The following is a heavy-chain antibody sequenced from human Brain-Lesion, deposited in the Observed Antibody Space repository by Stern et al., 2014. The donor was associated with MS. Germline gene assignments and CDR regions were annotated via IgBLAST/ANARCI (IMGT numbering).Heavy chain of an antibody. V-gene: IGHV1-24*01. CDR3: ATLSPGAGGNYYRHFDY. J-gene: IGHJ4*02. CDR2: FDPEDGET. D-gene: IGHD1-26*01. Sequence: VQLLESGAEVKKPGASVKVSCKVSGYTLTELSMHWVRQAPRKGLEWMGGFDPEDGETIYAQKFQDRVTMTEDTSTDTAYMELSSLRSEDTAVYYCATLSPGAGGNYYRHFDYWGQGTLVTVSS. CDR1: GYTLTELS.